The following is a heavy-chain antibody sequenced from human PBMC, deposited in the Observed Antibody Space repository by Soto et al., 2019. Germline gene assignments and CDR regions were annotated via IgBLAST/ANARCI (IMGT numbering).Heavy chain of an antibody. CDR3: ARGRVRGRRGPYQSLDPRGHFDY. J-gene: IGHJ4*02. CDR2: ISGTGGST. Sequence: EVQLLESGGGLVQPGGSLRLSCAASGFTFSSYAMSWVRQAPGRGLEWVSAISGTGGSTYYADSVKGRFTISRDNSKNALFVQLNSLRAEDTAVCYRARGRVRGRRGPYQSLDPRGHFDYWGQGTLVTVSS. CDR1: GFTFSSYA. D-gene: IGHD3-10*01. V-gene: IGHV3-23*01.